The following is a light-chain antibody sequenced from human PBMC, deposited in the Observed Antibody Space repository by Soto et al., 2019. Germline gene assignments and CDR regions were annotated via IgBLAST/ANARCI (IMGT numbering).Light chain of an antibody. J-gene: IGKJ4*01. Sequence: IVLTQSPATLSLSPGERASLSCRASQSVSTYLAWYQQKPGQAPRLLIYDASNRATGVPVRFSGSGSGTDFTLTISSLEPEDFAVYYCQQRSNWPPLTFGGGTKVDIK. CDR2: DAS. V-gene: IGKV3-11*01. CDR1: QSVSTY. CDR3: QQRSNWPPLT.